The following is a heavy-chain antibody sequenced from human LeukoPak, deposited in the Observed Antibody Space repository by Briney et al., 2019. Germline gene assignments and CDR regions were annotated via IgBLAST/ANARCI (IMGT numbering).Heavy chain of an antibody. CDR3: ARDSGLVTGFGY. CDR1: GGSISSGSYQ. D-gene: IGHD2-21*02. Sequence: SQTLSLTCTVSGGSISSGSYQWTWIRQPAGKGLQWIGGIYPSGGTNYNPSLQSRLTISLDTSKNQLSLNLSSVTAADTAVYYCARDSGLVTGFGYWGQGTLITVSS. CDR2: IYPSGGT. J-gene: IGHJ4*02. V-gene: IGHV4-61*02.